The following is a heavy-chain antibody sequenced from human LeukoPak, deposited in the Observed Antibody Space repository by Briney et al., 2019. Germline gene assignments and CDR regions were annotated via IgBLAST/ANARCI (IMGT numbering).Heavy chain of an antibody. D-gene: IGHD3-22*01. CDR2: IYYSGST. CDR3: ATNYDSSGDAFDI. J-gene: IGHJ3*02. CDR1: GGSISSSSYY. Sequence: SETLSLTCTVSGGSISSSSYYWGWIRQPPGKGLEWIGSIYYSGSTYYNPSLKSRVTISVDTSKNQFSLKLSSVTAADTAVYYCATNYDSSGDAFDIWGQGTMVTVSS. V-gene: IGHV4-39*01.